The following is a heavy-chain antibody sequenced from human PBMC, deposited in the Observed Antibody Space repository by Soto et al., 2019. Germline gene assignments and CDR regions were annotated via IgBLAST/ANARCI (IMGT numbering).Heavy chain of an antibody. D-gene: IGHD3-16*01. CDR2: IYKSGTT. CDR3: ARELFQFGPRVGTFDI. Sequence: SETLSLTCTVSGGSTSSFSWIWIRQFPGKRLEWIAFIYKSGTTNYNPSLGSRVTVSVDTSKNQFSLKLTSVTAADTAVYYCARELFQFGPRVGTFDIWGPGTMVTVSS. J-gene: IGHJ3*02. V-gene: IGHV4-59*01. CDR1: GGSTSSFS.